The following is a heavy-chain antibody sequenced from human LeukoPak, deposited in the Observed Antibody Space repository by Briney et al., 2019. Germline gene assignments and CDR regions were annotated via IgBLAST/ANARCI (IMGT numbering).Heavy chain of an antibody. V-gene: IGHV1-18*01. D-gene: IGHD6-19*01. Sequence: ASVKVSCKASGYTFTSYGISWVRQAPGQGLEWMGWISAYNGNTNYAQKFQGRVTITADKSTSTAYMELSSLRSEDTAVYYCARGPRRRQYSSGWYDIDYWGQGTLVTVSS. J-gene: IGHJ4*02. CDR3: ARGPRRRQYSSGWYDIDY. CDR1: GYTFTSYG. CDR2: ISAYNGNT.